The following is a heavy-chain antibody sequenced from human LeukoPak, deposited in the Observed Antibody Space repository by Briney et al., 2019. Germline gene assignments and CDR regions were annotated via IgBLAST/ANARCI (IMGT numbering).Heavy chain of an antibody. Sequence: ASVKVSCKASGGTFSSYAISWVRQAPGQGLEWMGGIIPIFGTATYAQKFQSRVTITTDESTSTAYMELSSLRSEDTAVYYCARVGGCSSTSCYTHWFDPWGQGTLVTVSS. CDR1: GGTFSSYA. D-gene: IGHD2-2*02. J-gene: IGHJ5*02. V-gene: IGHV1-69*05. CDR3: ARVGGCSSTSCYTHWFDP. CDR2: IIPIFGTA.